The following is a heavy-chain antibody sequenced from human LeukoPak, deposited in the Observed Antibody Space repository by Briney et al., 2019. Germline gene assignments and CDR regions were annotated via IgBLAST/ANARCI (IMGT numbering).Heavy chain of an antibody. CDR3: ARDPPPGSTGSYDYVWGSYRYDYYYGMDV. J-gene: IGHJ6*02. CDR2: ISSSSSTI. Sequence: GGSLRLSCAASGFTFSSAWMNWVRQAPGKGLEWVSYISSSSSTIYYADSVKGRFTISRDNAKNSLYLQMNSLRAEDTAVYYCARDPPPGSTGSYDYVWGSYRYDYYYGMDVWGQGTTVTVSS. V-gene: IGHV3-48*01. D-gene: IGHD3-16*02. CDR1: GFTFSSAW.